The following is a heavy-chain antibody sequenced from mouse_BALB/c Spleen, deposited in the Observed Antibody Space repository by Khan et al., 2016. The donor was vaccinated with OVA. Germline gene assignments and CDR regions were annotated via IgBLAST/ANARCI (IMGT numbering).Heavy chain of an antibody. CDR2: IYLGSFTT. D-gene: IGHD1-1*01. CDR1: GYTFTTYY. CDR3: ATEDYFLGDAMDY. J-gene: IGHJ4*01. Sequence: QMQLEESGPELVKPGASVRISCKASGYTFTTYYLPWVQPRPGQGLEWIGWIYLGSFTTNYNEKFKGQATLTPDKSYNTAYMQLSSLSSADSAVYIAATEDYFLGDAMDYWGQGTSFTVSS. V-gene: IGHV1S56*01.